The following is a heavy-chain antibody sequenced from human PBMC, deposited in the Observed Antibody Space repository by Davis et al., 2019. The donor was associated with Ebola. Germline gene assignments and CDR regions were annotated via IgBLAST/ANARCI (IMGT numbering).Heavy chain of an antibody. D-gene: IGHD2-15*01. V-gene: IGHV3-23*01. CDR3: ARDQVQDVVVVAATQY. Sequence: GGSLRLSCAASGFTFSSYAMSWVRQAPGKGLEWVSAISGSGGSTYYADSVKGRFTISRDNSKNTLYLQMNSLRAEDTAVYYCARDQVQDVVVVAATQYWGQGTLVTVSS. CDR1: GFTFSSYA. J-gene: IGHJ4*02. CDR2: ISGSGGST.